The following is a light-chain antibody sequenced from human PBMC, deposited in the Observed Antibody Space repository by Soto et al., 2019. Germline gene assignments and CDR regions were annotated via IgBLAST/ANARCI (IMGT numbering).Light chain of an antibody. Sequence: EIVLTQSPATLSLSPGERATLSCRASQSVSSYLAWYQQKPGQAPRLLIYGASNRATGIPARFSGSRPVTDFTLTISSLEPEDFAVDYCQQRSNWPPYTFGQGTKLEIK. CDR3: QQRSNWPPYT. CDR2: GAS. J-gene: IGKJ2*01. CDR1: QSVSSY. V-gene: IGKV3-11*01.